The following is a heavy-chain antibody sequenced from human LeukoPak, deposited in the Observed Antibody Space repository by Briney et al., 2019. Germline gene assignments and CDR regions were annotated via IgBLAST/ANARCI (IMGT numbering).Heavy chain of an antibody. D-gene: IGHD3-16*01. J-gene: IGHJ4*02. CDR3: ARDPPSRGTRYFDY. CDR1: GFTFSSYS. CDR2: ISSSSSYV. Sequence: GASLRLSCAASGFTFSSYSLNWVRQAPGKGLEWVSSISSSSSYVDYADSVKGRFTISRDNAKNSLYLQMDSLRVEDTAVYYCARDPPSRGTRYFDYWGQGTLVTVSS. V-gene: IGHV3-21*01.